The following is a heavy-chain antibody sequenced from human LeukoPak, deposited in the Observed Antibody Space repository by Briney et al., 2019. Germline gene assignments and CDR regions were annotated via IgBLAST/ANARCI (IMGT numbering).Heavy chain of an antibody. V-gene: IGHV1-2*04. CDR2: INPNSGGT. D-gene: IGHD2-21*02. Sequence: ASVKVSCKASGYTFTGYYMHWVRQAPGQGLEWMGWINPNSGGTNYAQKFQGWVTMTRDTSISTAYMELSRLRSDDTAVYYCARISCGGDCYSSAAFDIWGQGTMVTVSS. CDR3: ARISCGGDCYSSAAFDI. CDR1: GYTFTGYY. J-gene: IGHJ3*02.